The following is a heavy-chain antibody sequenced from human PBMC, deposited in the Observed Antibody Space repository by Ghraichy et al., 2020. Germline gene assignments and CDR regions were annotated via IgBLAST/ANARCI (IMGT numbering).Heavy chain of an antibody. D-gene: IGHD3-3*01. CDR2: ISSSSSYI. CDR1: GFTFSSYS. J-gene: IGHJ4*02. V-gene: IGHV3-21*01. Sequence: GGSLRLSCAASGFTFSSYSMNWVRQAPGKGLEWVSSISSSSSYIYYADSVKGRFTISRDNAKNSLYLQMNSLRAEDTAVYYCARENRAYYDFWSGYYGYWGQGTLVTVSS. CDR3: ARENRAYYDFWSGYYGY.